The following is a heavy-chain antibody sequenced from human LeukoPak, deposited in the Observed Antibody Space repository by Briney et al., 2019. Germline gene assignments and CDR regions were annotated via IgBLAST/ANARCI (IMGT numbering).Heavy chain of an antibody. V-gene: IGHV3-7*04. CDR2: IKQDASET. J-gene: IGHJ4*02. Sequence: RGGSLRLTCPASGCTSSSYWMSCVRQAPGTGLEWVGNIKQDASETYYVDSVKGRFTIYRDNAKNAVYLQMNSLRADHTAVYYCARDHLEYSFDYWGQGTLVTVSS. CDR1: GCTSSSYW. CDR3: ARDHLEYSFDY.